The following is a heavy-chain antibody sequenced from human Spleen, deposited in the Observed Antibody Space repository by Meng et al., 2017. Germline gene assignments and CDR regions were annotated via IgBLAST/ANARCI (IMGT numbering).Heavy chain of an antibody. Sequence: SETLSLTCTVSGGSISSYYWSWIRQPAGKGLEWIGHIYTSGSTNYNPSLKSRVTMSVDTSKNQFSLKLSSVTAADTAVYYCARDQLMRGGIQLWLGYWGQGTLVTVSS. D-gene: IGHD5-18*01. CDR1: GGSISSYY. V-gene: IGHV4-4*07. J-gene: IGHJ4*02. CDR2: IYTSGST. CDR3: ARDQLMRGGIQLWLGY.